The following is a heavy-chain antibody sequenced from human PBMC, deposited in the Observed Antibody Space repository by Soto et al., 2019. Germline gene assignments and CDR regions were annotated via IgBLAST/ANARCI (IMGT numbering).Heavy chain of an antibody. Sequence: EVQLVESGGDLVQRGGSLRLSCVASGFTFSVYSMNWVRQAPGKGLVWFSYITSDTKTIKYADSVKGRFTISRDNAKNSVYLQMNSLRDEDTAVYYCARSVEGHFDYWGQGTVVTVSS. J-gene: IGHJ4*02. CDR1: GFTFSVYS. D-gene: IGHD6-19*01. CDR2: ITSDTKTI. V-gene: IGHV3-48*02. CDR3: ARSVEGHFDY.